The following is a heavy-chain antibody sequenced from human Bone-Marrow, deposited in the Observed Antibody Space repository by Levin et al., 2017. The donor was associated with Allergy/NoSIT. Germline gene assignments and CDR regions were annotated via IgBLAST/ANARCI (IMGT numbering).Heavy chain of an antibody. J-gene: IGHJ4*02. V-gene: IGHV3-11*03. Sequence: GGSLRLSCAASGFTFSDFYMNWIRQAPGKGLEWLSYISSGSTYTNYADSVRGRFTISRDDTNNLLYLQMDSLTAEDTATYYCTRHYQSDSWGQGTLVTVSS. CDR3: TRHYQSDS. CDR1: GFTFSDFY. D-gene: IGHD2-2*01. CDR2: ISSGSTYT.